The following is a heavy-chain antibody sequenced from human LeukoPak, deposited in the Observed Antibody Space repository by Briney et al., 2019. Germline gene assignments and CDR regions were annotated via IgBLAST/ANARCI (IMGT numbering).Heavy chain of an antibody. V-gene: IGHV4-34*01. D-gene: IGHD3-9*01. J-gene: IGHJ3*01. Sequence: SETLCLSCAVSGGSFSGYYWSWIRHSPGRGLEWIGEINHSGITTYNPSLPSRVTTPVDTTNPQTSLKLSCVPAAATAGYYCAGYLYDIVIGYYWYAFDVWGQGTMVTVSS. CDR3: AGYLYDIVIGYYWYAFDV. CDR1: GGSFSGYY. CDR2: INHSGIT.